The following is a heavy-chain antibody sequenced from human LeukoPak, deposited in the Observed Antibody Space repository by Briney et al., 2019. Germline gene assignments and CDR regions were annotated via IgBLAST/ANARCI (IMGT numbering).Heavy chain of an antibody. D-gene: IGHD6-13*01. CDR3: ARLAAGTSSTLFDL. CDR1: GGTFSSYA. Sequence: SVKVSCKASGGTFSSYAISWVRQAPGQGLEWMGGIIPIFGTANYAQKFQGRVTITADESTSTAYMELSSLRSEDTAVYYCARLAAGTSSTLFDLWGRGTLVTVSS. V-gene: IGHV1-69*13. CDR2: IIPIFGTA. J-gene: IGHJ2*01.